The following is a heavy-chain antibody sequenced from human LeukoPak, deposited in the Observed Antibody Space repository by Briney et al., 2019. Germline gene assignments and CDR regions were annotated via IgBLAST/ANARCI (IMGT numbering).Heavy chain of an antibody. CDR2: ISGSGGST. CDR1: GFTFSSYA. D-gene: IGHD3-22*01. CDR3: AISPPTDSSGSEGPIDY. J-gene: IGHJ4*02. V-gene: IGHV3-23*01. Sequence: PGGSLRLSCAASGFTFSSYAMIWVRQAPGKGLEWVSAISGSGGSTYYADSVKGRFTISRDNSKNTLYLQMNSLRAEDTAVYYCAISPPTDSSGSEGPIDYWGQGTLVTVSS.